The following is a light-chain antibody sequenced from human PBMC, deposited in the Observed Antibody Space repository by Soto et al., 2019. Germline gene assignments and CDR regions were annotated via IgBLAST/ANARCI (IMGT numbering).Light chain of an antibody. CDR1: SSNIGINT. J-gene: IGLJ3*02. V-gene: IGLV1-44*01. Sequence: QSVLTQPPSASGTPGQRVTISCSGSSSNIGINTVNWYQRLPGTAPKLLIYANNQRPSGVPVRFSSSKSGTAASLAISGLQSEDEADYYCSAWDDSLNGPVFGGGTKLTGL. CDR3: SAWDDSLNGPV. CDR2: ANN.